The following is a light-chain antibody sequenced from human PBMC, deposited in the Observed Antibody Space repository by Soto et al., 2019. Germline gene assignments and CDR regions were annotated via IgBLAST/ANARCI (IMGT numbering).Light chain of an antibody. J-gene: IGKJ1*01. Sequence: EIVLTQSPGTLSLSPGERATLSGRASQSVSSYLAWYQQKPGQAPRLLIYDASNRAAGIPARFSGSGSGTDFTLTISSLEPEDFAVYYCQQRSSWPWTFGQGTKVE. V-gene: IGKV3-11*01. CDR1: QSVSSY. CDR3: QQRSSWPWT. CDR2: DAS.